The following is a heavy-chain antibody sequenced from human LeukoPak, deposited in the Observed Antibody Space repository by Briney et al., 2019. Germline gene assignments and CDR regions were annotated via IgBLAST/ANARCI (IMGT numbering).Heavy chain of an antibody. CDR3: VKVRGRARVGYFDY. Sequence: PGRSLRLSCAASGFTFSSYAMHWVRQAPGKGLEWVAVISYDGSNKYYADSVKGRFTISRDNSKNTLYLQMNSLRVEDTAIYYCVKVRGRARVGYFDYWGQGTLVTVSS. J-gene: IGHJ4*02. CDR1: GFTFSSYA. D-gene: IGHD1-26*01. V-gene: IGHV3-30-3*01. CDR2: ISYDGSNK.